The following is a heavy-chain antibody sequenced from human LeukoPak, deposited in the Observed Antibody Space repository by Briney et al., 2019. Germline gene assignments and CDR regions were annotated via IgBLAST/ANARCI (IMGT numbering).Heavy chain of an antibody. CDR2: IRSKANSYAT. CDR1: GFTFSGSA. V-gene: IGHV3-73*01. J-gene: IGHJ6*03. D-gene: IGHD3-3*01. CDR3: TRNYDFWSGYSLTPYYYYYYYMDV. Sequence: GGSLRLSCAASGFTFSGSAMHWVRQASGKGLEWVGRIRSKANSYATAYAASVKGRFTISRDDSKNTAYLQMNSLKTEDTAVYYCTRNYDFWSGYSLTPYYYYYYYMDVWGKGTTVSVSS.